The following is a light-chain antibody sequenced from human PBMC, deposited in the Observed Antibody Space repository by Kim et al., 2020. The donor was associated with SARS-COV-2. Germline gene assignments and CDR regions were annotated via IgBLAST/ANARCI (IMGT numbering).Light chain of an antibody. CDR2: GAS. Sequence: DIQMTQFPSSLSASVGDRVTITCRASESIRHFLNWYQEKPGKAPKVLIYGASNLVSEVPSRFSGSGSGTDFTLTISGLQPEDCATYYCQQSITTPYTFGPGTKLEI. CDR3: QQSITTPYT. CDR1: ESIRHF. V-gene: IGKV1-39*01. J-gene: IGKJ2*01.